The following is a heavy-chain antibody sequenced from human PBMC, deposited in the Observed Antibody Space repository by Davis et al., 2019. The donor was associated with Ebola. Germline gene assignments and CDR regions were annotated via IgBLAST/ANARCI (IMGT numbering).Heavy chain of an antibody. J-gene: IGHJ6*02. D-gene: IGHD2-15*01. CDR2: IYYSGST. CDR1: GGSISSGDYY. V-gene: IGHV4-61*08. Sequence: MPSETLSLTCTVSGGSISSGDYYWSWIRQPPGKGLEWIGYIYYSGSTNYNPSLKSRVTISVDTSKNQFSLKLSSVTAADTAVYYCARALGGGYCSGGSCYSSLSDYYYYGMDVWGQGTTVTVSS. CDR3: ARALGGGYCSGGSCYSSLSDYYYYGMDV.